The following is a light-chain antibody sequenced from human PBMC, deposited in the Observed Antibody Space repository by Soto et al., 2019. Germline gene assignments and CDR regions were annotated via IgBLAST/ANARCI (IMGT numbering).Light chain of an antibody. V-gene: IGKV3-20*01. J-gene: IGKJ3*01. CDR2: GAS. CDR3: QQYGSSPRFT. Sequence: EIVLTQSPGTLSLSPGERATLSCRASQSISSSYLAWYQQKPGQAPRLLIYGASSRATGITDRFSGSGSGKDFTLTISRLEPEDFEVSYCQQYGSSPRFTFGPGNKVDIK. CDR1: QSISSSY.